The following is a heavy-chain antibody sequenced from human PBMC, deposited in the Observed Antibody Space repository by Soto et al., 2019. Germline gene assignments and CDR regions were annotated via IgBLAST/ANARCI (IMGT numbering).Heavy chain of an antibody. D-gene: IGHD6-13*01. Sequence: ASVKVSCKASGCTFNNYGISWVRQAPGQGLEWMGWIGPYNSDTNYAQKLQGRVTMTTDTSTSTAYMELRSLRSDDTAVYYCARDSQHVWFDPWGQGTPVTVSS. V-gene: IGHV1-18*01. J-gene: IGHJ5*02. CDR3: ARDSQHVWFDP. CDR1: GCTFNNYG. CDR2: IGPYNSDT.